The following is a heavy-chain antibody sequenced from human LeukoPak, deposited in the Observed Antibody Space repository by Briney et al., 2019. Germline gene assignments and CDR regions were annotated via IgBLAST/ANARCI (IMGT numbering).Heavy chain of an antibody. V-gene: IGHV3-21*01. CDR1: GFTFSSYS. Sequence: PGGSLRLSCAVSGFTFSSYSMNWVRQAPGKGLEWVSSISNSSSYIYYADSVKGRFTISRDNAKNSLYLQMNSLRAEDTAVYYCARQAFASKRVFDYWGQGTQVTVSS. D-gene: IGHD3-3*02. J-gene: IGHJ4*02. CDR3: ARQAFASKRVFDY. CDR2: ISNSSSYI.